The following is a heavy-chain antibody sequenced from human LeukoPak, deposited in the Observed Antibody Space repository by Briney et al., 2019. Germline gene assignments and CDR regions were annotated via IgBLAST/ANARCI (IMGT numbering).Heavy chain of an antibody. CDR1: GGSFSGYY. Sequence: SETLSLTCAVYGGSFSGYYWSWIRQPPGKGLEWIGEINHSGSTNYNPSLKSRVTISVDTSKNQFSLELSSVTAADTAVYYCARVRVGRYNWFDPWGQGTLVTVSS. CDR3: ARVRVGRYNWFDP. J-gene: IGHJ5*02. CDR2: INHSGST. V-gene: IGHV4-34*01.